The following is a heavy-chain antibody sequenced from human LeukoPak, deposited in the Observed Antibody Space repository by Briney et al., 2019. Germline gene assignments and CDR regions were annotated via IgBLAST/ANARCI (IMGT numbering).Heavy chain of an antibody. J-gene: IGHJ3*02. Sequence: SETLSLTCTVSGGSISSSSYYWGWIRQPPGKGLEWIGSIYYSGSTYYNPSLKSRVTISVDTSKNQFSLKLSFVTAADTAVYYCARRVYSSGTGAFDIWGQGTMVTVSS. CDR3: ARRVYSSGTGAFDI. D-gene: IGHD6-25*01. CDR2: IYYSGST. CDR1: GGSISSSSYY. V-gene: IGHV4-39*01.